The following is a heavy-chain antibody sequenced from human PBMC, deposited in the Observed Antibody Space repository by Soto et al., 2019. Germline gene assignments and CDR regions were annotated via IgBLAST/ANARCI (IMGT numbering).Heavy chain of an antibody. CDR1: GGSFSGYY. J-gene: IGHJ5*02. CDR3: AGATALLIFGVDIPNWFDP. Sequence: QVQLQQWGAGLLKPSETLSLTCAVYGGSFSGYYWSWIRQPPGKGLEWIGEINHSGSTNYNPSLKSRVTLSVDTSETQCSLKLRSVTAAATTVYYCAGATALLIFGVDIPNWFDPWGQGTLVTDSS. D-gene: IGHD3-3*01. V-gene: IGHV4-34*01. CDR2: INHSGST.